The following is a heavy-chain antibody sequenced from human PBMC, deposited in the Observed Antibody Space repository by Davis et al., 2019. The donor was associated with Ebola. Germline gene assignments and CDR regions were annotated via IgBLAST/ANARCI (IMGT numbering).Heavy chain of an antibody. CDR3: ARHDHNILTGYGPFDP. J-gene: IGHJ5*02. Sequence: PSETLSLTCTVSGVSIRNSYYFWVWIRQPPGKGLEWIGTFYYSGNTYFNPSLKSRVTISAETSKNPISLKLNSFTAADTAVYYCARHDHNILTGYGPFDPWGQGTLAIVSS. V-gene: IGHV4-39*01. CDR1: GVSIRNSYYF. CDR2: FYYSGNT. D-gene: IGHD3-9*01.